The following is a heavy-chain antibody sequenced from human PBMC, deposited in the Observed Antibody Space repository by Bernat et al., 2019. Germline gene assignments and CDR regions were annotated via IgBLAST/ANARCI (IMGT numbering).Heavy chain of an antibody. CDR1: GGSISSSSYY. D-gene: IGHD3-3*01. J-gene: IGHJ4*02. V-gene: IGHV4-39*01. CDR2: IYYSGST. CDR3: ARLLRSLYYFDY. Sequence: QLQPQESGPGLVKPSETLSLTCTVSGGSISSSSYYWGWIRQPPGKGLEWIGSIYYSGSTYYNPSLKSRVTISVDTSKNQFSLKLSSVTAADTAVYYCARLLRSLYYFDYWGQGTLVTVSS.